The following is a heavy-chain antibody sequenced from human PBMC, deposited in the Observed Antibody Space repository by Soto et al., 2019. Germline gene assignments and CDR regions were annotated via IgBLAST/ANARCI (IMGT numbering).Heavy chain of an antibody. J-gene: IGHJ4*02. CDR2: IYYSGST. V-gene: IGHV4-59*01. CDR3: ARALGYCSGGSCYLFDY. Sequence: SETLSLTCTVSGGSFSSYYWSWIRQPPGKGLEWIGYIYYSGSTNYNPSLKSRVTISVDTSKNQFSLKLSSVTAADTAVYYCARALGYCSGGSCYLFDYWGQGTLVTVSS. D-gene: IGHD2-15*01. CDR1: GGSFSSYY.